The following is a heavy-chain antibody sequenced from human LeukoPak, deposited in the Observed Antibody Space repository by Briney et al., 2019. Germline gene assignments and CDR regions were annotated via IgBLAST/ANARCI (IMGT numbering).Heavy chain of an antibody. Sequence: GGSLRLSCAASGFTFSTYDMHWVRQAPGKGLEWVSAIDTTGDTYYPGSVKGRFTISRENAKNSLYLQMNSLRAGDTAAYYCARDRGGGHMDVWGKGTTVTISS. V-gene: IGHV3-13*01. CDR2: IDTTGDT. J-gene: IGHJ6*03. CDR3: ARDRGGGHMDV. D-gene: IGHD2-15*01. CDR1: GFTFSTYD.